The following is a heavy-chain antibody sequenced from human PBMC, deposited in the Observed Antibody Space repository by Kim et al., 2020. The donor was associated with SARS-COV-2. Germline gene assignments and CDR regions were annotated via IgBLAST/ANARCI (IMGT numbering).Heavy chain of an antibody. D-gene: IGHD2-2*01. V-gene: IGHV3-7*02. CDR2: IKPDGSEK. CDR3: ARGMRSFDN. CDR1: GFTFRSFW. J-gene: IGHJ4*02. Sequence: GGSLRLSCAVSGFTFRSFWMSWVRQAPGKGLEWVANIKPDGSEKYYVDSVKGRFTISRDKAKNSLYLEMNSLRVEDTAVYYCARGMRSFDNWGQGTLVTV.